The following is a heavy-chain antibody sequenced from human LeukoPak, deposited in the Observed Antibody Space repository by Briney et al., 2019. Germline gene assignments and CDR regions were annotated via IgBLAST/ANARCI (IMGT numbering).Heavy chain of an antibody. CDR1: GYTFTGYY. CDR3: ARDLYDSSGYYFLYFDY. Sequence: ASVKVSCKASGYTFTGYYMHWVRQAPGQGLEWMGWINPNSGGTNYAQKFQGRVTMTRGTSISTAYMELSRLRSDDTAVYYCARDLYDSSGYYFLYFDYWGQGTLVTVSS. V-gene: IGHV1-2*02. D-gene: IGHD3-22*01. CDR2: INPNSGGT. J-gene: IGHJ4*02.